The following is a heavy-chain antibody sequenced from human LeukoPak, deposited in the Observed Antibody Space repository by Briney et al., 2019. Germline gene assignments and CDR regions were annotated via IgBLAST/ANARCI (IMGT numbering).Heavy chain of an antibody. D-gene: IGHD3-22*01. Sequence: SETLSLTCTVSGGSISGYYWSWIRQSPGKRLEWTAYISFTGNTNYNPSLKSRVTISLDTSKTHFSLTLSSLTAADTAVYYCARSPPGWYYDNSGQYYFDTWGQGALVTVSS. CDR1: GGSISGYY. CDR2: ISFTGNT. CDR3: ARSPPGWYYDNSGQYYFDT. V-gene: IGHV4-59*08. J-gene: IGHJ4*02.